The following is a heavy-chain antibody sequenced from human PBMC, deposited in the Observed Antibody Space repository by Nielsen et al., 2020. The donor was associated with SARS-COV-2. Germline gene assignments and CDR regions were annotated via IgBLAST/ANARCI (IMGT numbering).Heavy chain of an antibody. CDR1: GFAFSRFS. V-gene: IGHV3-30*04. D-gene: IGHD2-15*01. CDR2: ISDDGRTK. CDR3: ARAGCKAPGGIIDF. Sequence: GESLKIPCAASGFAFSRFSMHWVRQAPGKGLEWVAVISDDGRTKYYGRSVRGRFTISRDNFEKTLYLEMNSQCAQNTAVFYGARAGCKAPGGIIDFWGRGTLVTVSA. J-gene: IGHJ4*01.